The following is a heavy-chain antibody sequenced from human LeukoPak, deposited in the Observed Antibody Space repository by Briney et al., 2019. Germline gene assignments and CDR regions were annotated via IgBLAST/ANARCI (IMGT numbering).Heavy chain of an antibody. J-gene: IGHJ6*03. Sequence: SETLSLTCTVSGGSISSHYWSWIRQPPGKGLEWIGYIYYSGSTNYNPSLKSRVTVSVDTSKNQFSLKLSSVTAADTAVYYCARTNYYDSSGYRYYYYYYYMDVWGKGTTVTVSS. CDR1: GGSISSHY. CDR2: IYYSGST. D-gene: IGHD3-22*01. CDR3: ARTNYYDSSGYRYYYYYYYMDV. V-gene: IGHV4-59*11.